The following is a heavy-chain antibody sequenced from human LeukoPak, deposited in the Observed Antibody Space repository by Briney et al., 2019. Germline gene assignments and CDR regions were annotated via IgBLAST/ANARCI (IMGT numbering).Heavy chain of an antibody. Sequence: SETLSLTCTVSGGSISSSSYYWGWIRQPPGKGLEWIGSIYYSGSTYYNPSLKSRVTISVDTSKNQFSLKLSSVTAADTAVYYCARLRRLIAATIDYWGQGTLVTVSS. CDR2: IYYSGST. J-gene: IGHJ4*02. CDR3: ARLRRLIAATIDY. CDR1: GGSISSSSYY. V-gene: IGHV4-39*07. D-gene: IGHD6-13*01.